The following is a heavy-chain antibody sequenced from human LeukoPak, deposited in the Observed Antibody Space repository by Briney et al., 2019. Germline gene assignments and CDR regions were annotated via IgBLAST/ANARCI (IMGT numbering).Heavy chain of an antibody. CDR2: ISSSGSTI. CDR3: ARTIRDVVVPAAIAYYMDV. V-gene: IGHV3-48*03. CDR1: GFTFSSYE. J-gene: IGHJ6*03. Sequence: GGSLRLSCAASGFTFSSYEMNWVRQAPGKGLEWVSYISSSGSTIYYADSVKGRFTISRDNAKNSLYLQMNSLRAEDTAVYYCARTIRDVVVPAAIAYYMDVWGKGTTVTVSS. D-gene: IGHD2-2*02.